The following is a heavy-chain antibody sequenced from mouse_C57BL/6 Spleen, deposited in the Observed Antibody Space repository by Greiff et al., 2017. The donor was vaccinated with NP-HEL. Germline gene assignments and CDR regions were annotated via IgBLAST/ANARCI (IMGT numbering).Heavy chain of an antibody. V-gene: IGHV1-78*01. CDR3: ARTHYYGSRIWYFDV. J-gene: IGHJ1*03. D-gene: IGHD1-1*01. CDR1: GYTFTDHT. Sequence: QVQLQQSDAELVKPGASVKISCKVSGYTFTDHTIHWMKQRPEQGLEWIGYIYPRDGSTKYTEKFKGTATLTADKSSSTAYMQLNSLTSEDYAVYFCARTHYYGSRIWYFDVWGTGTTVTVSS. CDR2: IYPRDGST.